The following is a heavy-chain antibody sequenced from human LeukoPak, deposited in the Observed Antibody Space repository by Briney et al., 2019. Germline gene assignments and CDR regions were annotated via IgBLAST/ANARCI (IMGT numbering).Heavy chain of an antibody. J-gene: IGHJ4*02. Sequence: PSETLSLTCAVYGGSFSGYYWNWVRQPPGKGLEWIGEINHSGSTNYNPSLKSRVTISVDTSKNQFSLKLSSVTAADTAVYYCARGRRGGATEGDLDYWGQGTLVTVSS. CDR1: GGSFSGYY. D-gene: IGHD1-26*01. CDR2: INHSGST. V-gene: IGHV4-34*01. CDR3: ARGRRGGATEGDLDY.